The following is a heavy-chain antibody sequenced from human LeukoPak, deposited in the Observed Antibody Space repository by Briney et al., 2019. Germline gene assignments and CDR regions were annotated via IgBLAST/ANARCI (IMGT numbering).Heavy chain of an antibody. CDR3: TTIALRYGDYYYGMDV. CDR2: IKSKTDGGTT. D-gene: IGHD3-16*01. CDR1: GFTFSNAW. V-gene: IGHV3-15*01. Sequence: PGESLRLSCAASGFTFSNAWMSWVRQAPGKGLEWVGCIKSKTDGGTTDYAAPVKGRFTISRDDSKNTLYQQMNSLKTEDTAVYYCTTIALRYGDYYYGMDVWGQGTTVTVSS. J-gene: IGHJ6*02.